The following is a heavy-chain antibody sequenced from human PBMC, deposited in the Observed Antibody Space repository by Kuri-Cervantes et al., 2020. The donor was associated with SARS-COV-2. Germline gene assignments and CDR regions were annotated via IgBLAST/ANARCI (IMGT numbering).Heavy chain of an antibody. CDR1: GFTFSNAW. CDR2: IKSKTDGGTT. V-gene: IGHV3-15*01. CDR3: TTLIDY. Sequence: GESLKISCAASGFTFSNAWMSWVRQAPGKGLEWVGRIKSKTDGGTTDYAAPVKGRFIISRDDSKNMAYLQMNSLKTEDTAVYYCTTLIDYWGQGALVTVSS. J-gene: IGHJ4*02.